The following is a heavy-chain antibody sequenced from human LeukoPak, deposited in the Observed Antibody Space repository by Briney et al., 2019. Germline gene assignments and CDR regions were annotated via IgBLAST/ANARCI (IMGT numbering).Heavy chain of an antibody. Sequence: GESLQISCQGSGYSFTSYWIGWVRPMPGKGLEWMGIIYPGDSDTRYSPSFQSQVTISADKSISTAYLQWSSLKASDTAMYYCARQAEGDTYFDYWGQGTLVTVSS. J-gene: IGHJ4*02. CDR3: ARQAEGDTYFDY. CDR2: IYPGDSDT. V-gene: IGHV5-51*01. CDR1: GYSFTSYW. D-gene: IGHD3-16*01.